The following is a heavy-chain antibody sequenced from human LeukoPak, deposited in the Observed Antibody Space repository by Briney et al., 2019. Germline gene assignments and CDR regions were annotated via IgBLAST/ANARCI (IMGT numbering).Heavy chain of an antibody. V-gene: IGHV4-59*01. D-gene: IGHD3-22*01. CDR2: IYYSGST. CDR3: ARGYRSGYYPG. Sequence: SETLSLTCTVSGGSISSYYWSWIRQPPGKGQEWIGYIYYSGSTNYNPSLKSRVTISVDTSKNQFSLKLSSVTAADTAVYYCARGYRSGYYPGWGQGTLVTVSS. J-gene: IGHJ4*02. CDR1: GGSISSYY.